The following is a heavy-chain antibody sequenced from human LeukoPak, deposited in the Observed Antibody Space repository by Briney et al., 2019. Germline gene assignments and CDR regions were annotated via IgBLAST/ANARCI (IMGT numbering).Heavy chain of an antibody. D-gene: IGHD3-10*01. Sequence: GGSLRLSCAASGFTFNNYAMSWVRQAPGKGLVWVSRVNSDGSITIYADSVKGRFTVSRDDPHNTLYLQMNSVRAEDTAVYFCARGGVDHYGSGTYYLMYYFDHWGQGALVTVSS. CDR1: GFTFNNYA. J-gene: IGHJ4*02. CDR3: ARGGVDHYGSGTYYLMYYFDH. V-gene: IGHV3-23*01. CDR2: VNSDGSIT.